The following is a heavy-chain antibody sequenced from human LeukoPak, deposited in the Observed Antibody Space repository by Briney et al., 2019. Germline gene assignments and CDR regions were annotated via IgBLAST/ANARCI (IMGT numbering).Heavy chain of an antibody. CDR2: ITVASGNT. Sequence: GASVKVSCKTLGYTFITSSIYWVRQAPGQRLEWLGWITVASGNTRYSENLRGRVTLTRDTSANTAYMELHNLKFEDTAVYYCVGGPLGYWGQGTLVTVSP. J-gene: IGHJ4*02. V-gene: IGHV1-3*01. CDR3: VGGPLGY. CDR1: GYTFITSS.